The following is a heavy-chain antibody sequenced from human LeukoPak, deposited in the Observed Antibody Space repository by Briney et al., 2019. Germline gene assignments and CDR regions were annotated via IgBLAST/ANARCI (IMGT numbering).Heavy chain of an antibody. CDR1: GYTFTGYY. CDR2: INPYSGGT. Sequence: GASVKVSCKASGYTFTGYYMHWVRQAPGQGLEWMGWINPYSGGTNYAQKFQGRVTMTRDTSISTAYMELSRLRSDDTAVYYCARIAVAGDYDYWGQGTLVTVSS. D-gene: IGHD6-19*01. V-gene: IGHV1-2*02. J-gene: IGHJ4*02. CDR3: ARIAVAGDYDY.